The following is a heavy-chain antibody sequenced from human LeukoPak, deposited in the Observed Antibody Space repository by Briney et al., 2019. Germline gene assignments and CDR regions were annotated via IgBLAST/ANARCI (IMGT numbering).Heavy chain of an antibody. V-gene: IGHV3-21*01. CDR1: GFTFSSYS. D-gene: IGHD6-13*01. CDR2: ISSSSSYM. Sequence: GGSLRLSCAASGFTFSSYSMNWVRQAPGKGLEWVSSISSSSSYMYYADSVKGRFTISRDNAKNSLYLQMNSLRAEDTAVYYCARGIAAAGTWFDPWGQGTLVTVSS. J-gene: IGHJ5*02. CDR3: ARGIAAAGTWFDP.